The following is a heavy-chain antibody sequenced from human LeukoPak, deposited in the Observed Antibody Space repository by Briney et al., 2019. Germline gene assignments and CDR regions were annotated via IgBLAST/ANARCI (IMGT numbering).Heavy chain of an antibody. D-gene: IGHD2-15*01. CDR2: ISSSGSTI. Sequence: PGGSLRLSCAASGFTFSSYEMNCVRQPRGKGLEWVSYISSSGSTIYYADSVKGRFTISRDSANNSLYLQMNSLRVEDTAVYYCARGIRSVSPRYFDLWGRGTLVTVSS. CDR3: ARGIRSVSPRYFDL. J-gene: IGHJ2*01. CDR1: GFTFSSYE. V-gene: IGHV3-48*03.